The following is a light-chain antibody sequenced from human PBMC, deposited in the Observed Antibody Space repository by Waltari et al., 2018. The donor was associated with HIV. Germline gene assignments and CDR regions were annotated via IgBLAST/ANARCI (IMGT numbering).Light chain of an antibody. CDR3: SSYTSSSTFGV. Sequence: QSALTQPASVSGSPGQSITISCTGTSSDVGGYNYVSWYQQHPGQAPKLMIYDVSKRPSGVTNRCSGSKSGNTASLTISGLQAEDEADYYCSSYTSSSTFGVFGGGTKLTVL. J-gene: IGLJ2*01. CDR2: DVS. V-gene: IGLV2-14*01. CDR1: SSDVGGYNY.